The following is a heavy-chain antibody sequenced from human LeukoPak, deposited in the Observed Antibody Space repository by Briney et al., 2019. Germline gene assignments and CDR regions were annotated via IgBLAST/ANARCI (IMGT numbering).Heavy chain of an antibody. Sequence: PGGSLRLSCAASGFTFSSYSMNWVRRAPGKGLEWVSSISSSSSYIYYADSVKGRFATSRDNAKSSLYLQMNSLRAEDTAVYYCARQAAAGTGDYWGQGTLVTVSS. CDR3: ARQAAAGTGDY. J-gene: IGHJ4*02. V-gene: IGHV3-21*01. CDR1: GFTFSSYS. D-gene: IGHD6-13*01. CDR2: ISSSSSYI.